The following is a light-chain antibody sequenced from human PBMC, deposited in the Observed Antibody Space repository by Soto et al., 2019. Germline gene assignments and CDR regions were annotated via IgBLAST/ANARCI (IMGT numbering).Light chain of an antibody. CDR1: RXNIGAGYH. Sequence: QSVMTQPPSVSGAPGQWVTISCSGTRXNIGAGYHVNWYQQHPGIAPKLLISLNNNRPSGVPDRFSGSKSDTSASLAITGLQADDEADYYCQSYENSLSGYVFGTGTTATVL. J-gene: IGLJ1*01. CDR2: LNN. CDR3: QSYENSLSGYV. V-gene: IGLV1-40*01.